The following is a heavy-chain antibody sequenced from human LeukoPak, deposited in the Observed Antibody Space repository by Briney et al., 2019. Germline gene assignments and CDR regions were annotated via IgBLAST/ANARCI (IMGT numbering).Heavy chain of an antibody. CDR1: GASVRSYY. CDR3: AKQIHDDGGNLYHFDS. V-gene: IGHV4-59*08. CDR2: IHYSGDT. J-gene: IGHJ4*02. Sequence: SETLSLTCTVSGASVRSYYWSWIRQPPGKGLEWIAHIHYSGDTNYNPSLKSRATISMDTSKNQISLTVNSVTAADTAVYYCAKQIHDDGGNLYHFDSWGQGILVTVSS. D-gene: IGHD4-23*01.